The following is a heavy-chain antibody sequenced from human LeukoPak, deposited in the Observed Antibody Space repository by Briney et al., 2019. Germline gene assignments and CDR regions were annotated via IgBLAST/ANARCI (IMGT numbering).Heavy chain of an antibody. CDR1: GFTFSDYA. J-gene: IGHJ4*02. Sequence: PGGSLRLSCAASGFTFSDYAMSWVRLAPGKGLEWVSTASYYVGKQYHADSVRGRFTVSRDNSRNTVSLQMSSLRVEDTGIYYCAKAGIGADGAGFLCEYWGQGTLVTVSS. CDR2: ASYYVGKQ. V-gene: IGHV3-23*01. CDR3: AKAGIGADGAGFLCEY. D-gene: IGHD1-1*01.